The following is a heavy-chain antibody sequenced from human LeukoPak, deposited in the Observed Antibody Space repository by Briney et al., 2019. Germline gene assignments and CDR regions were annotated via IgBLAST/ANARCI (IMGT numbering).Heavy chain of an antibody. CDR3: ARDLISPPYNWFDP. Sequence: ASVKVSCKASGYTFTSYGISWVRQAPGQGLEWMGWISAYNGNTNYAQKLQGRVTMTTDTSTSTAYMELRSLRSDDTAVYYCARDLISPPYNWFDPWGQGTLVTVSS. V-gene: IGHV1-18*01. CDR2: ISAYNGNT. CDR1: GYTFTSYG. J-gene: IGHJ5*02. D-gene: IGHD3-10*01.